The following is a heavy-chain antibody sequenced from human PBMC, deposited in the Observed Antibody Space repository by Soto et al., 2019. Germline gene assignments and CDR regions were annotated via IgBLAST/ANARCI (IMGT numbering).Heavy chain of an antibody. Sequence: GGSLRLSCAASGFTFSSYAMSWVRQAPGKGLEWVSAISGSGGSTYYADSVKGRFTISRDNSKNTLYLQMNSLRAEDTAVYYCAKDRRPQTYYYDSSGYYYPADAFDIWGQGTMATVSS. CDR3: AKDRRPQTYYYDSSGYYYPADAFDI. CDR2: ISGSGGST. J-gene: IGHJ3*02. CDR1: GFTFSSYA. D-gene: IGHD3-22*01. V-gene: IGHV3-23*01.